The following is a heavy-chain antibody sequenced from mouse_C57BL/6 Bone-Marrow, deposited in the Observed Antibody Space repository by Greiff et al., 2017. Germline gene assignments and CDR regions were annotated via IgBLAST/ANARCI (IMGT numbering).Heavy chain of an antibody. CDR3: ARGAITTVPYYYAMYY. D-gene: IGHD1-1*01. V-gene: IGHV5-4*01. CDR1: GFTFSSYA. CDR2: ISDGGSYT. Sequence: EVQGVESGGGLVKPGGSLKLSCAASGFTFSSYAMSWVRQTPEKRLEWVATISDGGSYTYYPDNVKGRFTISRDNAKNNLYLQMSQLKSEDTVMYYCARGAITTVPYYYAMYYWGQGTSVTVSS. J-gene: IGHJ4*01.